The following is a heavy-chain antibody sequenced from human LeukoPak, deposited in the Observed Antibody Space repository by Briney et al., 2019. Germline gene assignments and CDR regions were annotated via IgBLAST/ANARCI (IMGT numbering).Heavy chain of an antibody. CDR1: GFTFDDYG. V-gene: IGHV3-20*04. D-gene: IGHD6-19*01. Sequence: GGSLRLSCAASGFTFDDYGMSWVRQAPGQGLEWVSGINWNCGSTGYADSVKGRFTTSRDNAKNSLYLQMNSLRAEDTALYYCARDLVAVAGTLRFDPWGQGTLVTVSS. CDR2: INWNCGST. CDR3: ARDLVAVAGTLRFDP. J-gene: IGHJ5*02.